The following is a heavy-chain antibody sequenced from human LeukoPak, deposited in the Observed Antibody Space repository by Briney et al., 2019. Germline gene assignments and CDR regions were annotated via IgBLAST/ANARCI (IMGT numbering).Heavy chain of an antibody. CDR1: GYSFTNYW. CDR3: ARRGIAVAGTPAEYFQH. V-gene: IGHV5-51*01. Sequence: GESLKISCQVSGYSFTNYWIGWVRQMPGKGLEWMGIIYPGDSDTRYSPSFQGQVTISADKSISTAYLHWSSLKASDTAMYYCARRGIAVAGTPAEYFQHWGQGTLVTVSS. D-gene: IGHD6-19*01. J-gene: IGHJ1*01. CDR2: IYPGDSDT.